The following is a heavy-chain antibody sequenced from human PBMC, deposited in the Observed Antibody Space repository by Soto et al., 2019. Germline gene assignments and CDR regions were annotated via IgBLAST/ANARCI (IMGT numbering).Heavy chain of an antibody. CDR3: ARGRGIVVVPTGWFDP. V-gene: IGHV1-2*04. CDR2: INPNSGGT. J-gene: IGHJ5*02. Sequence: QVQLVQSGAEVKKPGASVKVSCKASGYTFTGYYMHWVRQAPGQGLEWMGWINPNSGGTNYAQKFQGWVTMTRDTSSSTAYMELSRLRSDDTAVYYCARGRGIVVVPTGWFDPWGQGTLVTVSS. CDR1: GYTFTGYY. D-gene: IGHD3-22*01.